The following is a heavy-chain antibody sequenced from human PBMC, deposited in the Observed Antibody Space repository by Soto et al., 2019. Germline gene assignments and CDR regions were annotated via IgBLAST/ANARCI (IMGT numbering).Heavy chain of an antibody. J-gene: IGHJ4*02. CDR2: IWYDGSNK. Sequence: GGSLRLSCAASGFTFSSYGMHWVRQAPGKGLEWVAVIWYDGSNKYYADSVKGRFTISRDNSKNTLYLQMNSLRAEDTAVYYCARDSTLYSSSSPLDYWGQGTLVTVSS. V-gene: IGHV3-33*01. D-gene: IGHD6-6*01. CDR1: GFTFSSYG. CDR3: ARDSTLYSSSSPLDY.